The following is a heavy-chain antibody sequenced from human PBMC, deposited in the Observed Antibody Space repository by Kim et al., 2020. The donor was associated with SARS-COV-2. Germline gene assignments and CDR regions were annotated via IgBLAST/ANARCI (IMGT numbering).Heavy chain of an antibody. CDR2: ISYDGSNK. J-gene: IGHJ5*02. CDR1: GFTFSSYG. Sequence: GGSLRLSCAASGFTFSSYGMHWVRHAPGKGLEWVAVISYDGSNKYYADSVKGRFTISRDNSKNTLYLQMNSLRSEDTAVYYCAKDAVYRGTTGSNWFDPWGQGTLVTVSS. D-gene: IGHD1-7*01. CDR3: AKDAVYRGTTGSNWFDP. V-gene: IGHV3-30*18.